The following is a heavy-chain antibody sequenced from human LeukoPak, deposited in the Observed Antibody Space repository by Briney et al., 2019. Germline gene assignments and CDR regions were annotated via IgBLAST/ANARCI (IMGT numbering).Heavy chain of an antibody. CDR1: GFTFSTYA. CDR2: TSFDESNK. D-gene: IGHD6-19*01. J-gene: IGHJ4*02. CDR3: AVVAGRFPPDY. Sequence: GGSLRLSCAASGFTFSTYAMHWVRQAPGKGLEWVAFTSFDESNKLYADSVEGRFTISRDNSKNTLFLQMHNLRVDDTAMYYCAVVAGRFPPDYWGQGTLVTVSS. V-gene: IGHV3-30-3*01.